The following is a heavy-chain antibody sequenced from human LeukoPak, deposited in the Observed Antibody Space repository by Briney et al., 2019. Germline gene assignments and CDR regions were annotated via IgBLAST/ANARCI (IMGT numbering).Heavy chain of an antibody. CDR1: GGSISRYY. D-gene: IGHD3-10*01. CDR3: ARLGGFGELYCFDY. V-gene: IGHV4-4*07. J-gene: IGHJ4*02. Sequence: PSETLSLTYTVSGGSISRYYWSWIRQPAGKGLEWIGRIYTSGSTNYNPSLKSRVNISVDTSKNQFFLRLGSVTAADTAVYYCARLGGFGELYCFDYWGQGTLVTVSS. CDR2: IYTSGST.